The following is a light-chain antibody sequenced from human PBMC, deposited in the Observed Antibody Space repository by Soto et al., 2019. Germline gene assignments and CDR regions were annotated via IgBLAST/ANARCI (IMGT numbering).Light chain of an antibody. J-gene: IGKJ4*01. V-gene: IGKV3-20*01. CDR2: GAS. CDR3: QQYVRSPPLT. Sequence: EIVLTQSPGTLSLSPGERATLSCRASQSVSSSYLAWYQQKPGQAPRLLIYGASSRATGIPDRFSGSGSGTDFTLTISRLEPEDFAVYYCQQYVRSPPLTLGRGTKVEIK. CDR1: QSVSSSY.